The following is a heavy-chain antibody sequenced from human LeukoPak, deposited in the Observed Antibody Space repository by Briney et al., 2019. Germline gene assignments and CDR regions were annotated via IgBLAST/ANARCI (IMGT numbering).Heavy chain of an antibody. CDR1: GGSISSSSYY. CDR2: IYYGGST. V-gene: IGHV4-39*01. J-gene: IGHJ4*02. CDR3: ARRGITGTTYFDY. Sequence: SETLSLTCTVSGGSISSSSYYWGWIRQPPGKGLEWIGSIYYGGSTHYKSSLKSRVNISVDTSKNQFSLKLSSVTAADTAVYYCARRGITGTTYFDYWGQGTLVTVSS. D-gene: IGHD1-7*01.